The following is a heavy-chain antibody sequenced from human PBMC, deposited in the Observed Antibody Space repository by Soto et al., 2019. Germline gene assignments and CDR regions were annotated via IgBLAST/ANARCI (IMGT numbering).Heavy chain of an antibody. J-gene: IGHJ4*02. CDR1: GFTFSSYA. D-gene: IGHD3-10*01. V-gene: IGHV3-23*01. Sequence: GGSLRLSCAASGFTFSSYAMSWVRQAPGKGLEWVSAISGSGGSTYYADSVKGRFTISRDNSKNKLYLQMNSLRAEDTAVYYCAKDPATLYGSGSYNFDYWGQGTLVTVSS. CDR3: AKDPATLYGSGSYNFDY. CDR2: ISGSGGST.